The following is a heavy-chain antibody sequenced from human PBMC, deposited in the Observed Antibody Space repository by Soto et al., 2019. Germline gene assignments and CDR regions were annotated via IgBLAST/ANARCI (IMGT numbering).Heavy chain of an antibody. CDR2: IKQDGSEK. Sequence: EVQLVESGGGWVQPGGSLRLSCAASGFTFSSYWMSWVRQAPGKGLEWVANIKQDGSEKNYVDSVKGRFTISRDNAKNSLYLQMNSLRAEDTAVYYCARGGCSSTSCYPFDYWGQGTLVAVSS. D-gene: IGHD2-2*01. V-gene: IGHV3-7*01. CDR1: GFTFSSYW. J-gene: IGHJ4*02. CDR3: ARGGCSSTSCYPFDY.